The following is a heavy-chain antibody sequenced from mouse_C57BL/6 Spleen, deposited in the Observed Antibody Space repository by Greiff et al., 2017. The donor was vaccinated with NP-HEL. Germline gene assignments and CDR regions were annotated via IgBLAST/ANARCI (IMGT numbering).Heavy chain of an antibody. V-gene: IGHV1-81*01. Sequence: VQLQQSGAELARPGASVKLSCKASGYTFTSYGISWVKQRPGQGLEWIGEIYPRSGNTYYNEKFKGKATLTADKSSSTAYMELRSLTSEDSAVYFCARYYDDDLYYFDYWGQGTTLTVSS. CDR2: IYPRSGNT. CDR3: ARYYDDDLYYFDY. J-gene: IGHJ2*01. D-gene: IGHD2-4*01. CDR1: GYTFTSYG.